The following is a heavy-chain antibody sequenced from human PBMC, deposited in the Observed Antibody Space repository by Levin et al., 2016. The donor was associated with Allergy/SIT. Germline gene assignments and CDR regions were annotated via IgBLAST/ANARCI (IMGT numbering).Heavy chain of an antibody. D-gene: IGHD1-26*01. J-gene: IGHJ4*02. V-gene: IGHV3-23*01. CDR3: VKDVGTTTLIDY. CDR2: IIGSGGSA. CDR1: GFSFSSHV. Sequence: GESLKISCVASGFSFSSHVMSWVRQAPGKGLEWVSAIIGSGGSAYYADSVKGRFTISRDNSRNTLYLEMNSLRAEDTAIYYCVKDVGTTTLIDYWGQGTLVTVSS.